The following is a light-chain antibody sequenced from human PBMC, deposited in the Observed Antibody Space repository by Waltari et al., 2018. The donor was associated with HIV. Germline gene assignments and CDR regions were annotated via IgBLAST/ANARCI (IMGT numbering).Light chain of an antibody. CDR2: WAS. CDR1: QSVFYSPNNRNH. CDR3: QQYYSSPKT. J-gene: IGKJ1*01. V-gene: IGKV4-1*01. Sequence: DIVMTQSPDPLAVSLGEKATIDCKTSQSVFYSPNNRNHLAWYQQKAGQPPKLLIAWASTRESGVPDRFSGSGSGTHFTLTISSLQAEDVAVYYCQQYYSSPKTFGQGTKVEIK.